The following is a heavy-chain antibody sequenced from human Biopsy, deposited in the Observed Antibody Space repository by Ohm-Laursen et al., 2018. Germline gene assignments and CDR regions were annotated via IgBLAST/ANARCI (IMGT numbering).Heavy chain of an antibody. D-gene: IGHD3-22*01. Sequence: AASVKVSCKASGYTFTGYHVHWVRQAPGQGLEWMGWINAKTGDTNYAQKFQGRVTMTRDTSISTAYVDLSSLRSDDTVVYYCTRGGYYYDSLAYYYWFDPWGQGTLVTVSS. V-gene: IGHV1-2*02. CDR2: INAKTGDT. CDR1: GYTFTGYH. J-gene: IGHJ5*02. CDR3: TRGGYYYDSLAYYYWFDP.